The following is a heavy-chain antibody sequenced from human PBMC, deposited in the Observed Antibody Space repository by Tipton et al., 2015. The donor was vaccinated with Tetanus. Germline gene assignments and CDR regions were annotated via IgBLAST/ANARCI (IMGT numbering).Heavy chain of an antibody. CDR1: GASISSYY. D-gene: IGHD3-3*01. CDR2: THHSGNT. V-gene: IGHV4-59*01. Sequence: TLSLTCSVSGASISSYYWNWIRQVPGKGLEWIGYTHHSGNTNYNSSLSGRVTTSVDTSKNQFSLKMSSVTAADTAVYYCARANNDFPKKGPFDSWGQGSLVIVSS. J-gene: IGHJ4*02. CDR3: ARANNDFPKKGPFDS.